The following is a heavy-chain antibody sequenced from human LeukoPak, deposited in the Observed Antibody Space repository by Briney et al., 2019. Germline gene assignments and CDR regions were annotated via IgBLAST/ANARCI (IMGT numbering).Heavy chain of an antibody. V-gene: IGHV4-61*01. J-gene: IGHJ4*02. CDR2: IYYSGST. CDR3: AGDYGDSFDY. D-gene: IGHD4-17*01. Sequence: SETLSLTCTVSGGSVSSGSYYRSWIRQPPGKGLEWIGYIYYSGSTNYNPSLKSRVTIPVDTSKNQFSLKLSSVTAADTAVYYCAGDYGDSFDYWGQGTLVTVSS. CDR1: GGSVSSGSYY.